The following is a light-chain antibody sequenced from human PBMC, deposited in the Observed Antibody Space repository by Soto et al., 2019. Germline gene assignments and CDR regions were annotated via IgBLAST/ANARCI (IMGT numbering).Light chain of an antibody. Sequence: EIVLTQSPATLSVSPVERATLCCMASQSVSSNLAWYQQKRGQAPRLLIYGASTRATGIPARFSGSGSGREFTLTISSLQSEDFAVYYCQHYNNWPPWTFGQGTKVDIK. CDR1: QSVSSN. CDR2: GAS. V-gene: IGKV3-15*01. CDR3: QHYNNWPPWT. J-gene: IGKJ1*01.